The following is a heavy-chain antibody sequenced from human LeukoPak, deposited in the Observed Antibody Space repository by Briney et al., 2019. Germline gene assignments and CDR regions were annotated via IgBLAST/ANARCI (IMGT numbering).Heavy chain of an antibody. CDR2: ISSSSSYI. CDR1: GFTLSSYS. CDR3: ARGARVLAGDV. V-gene: IGHV3-21*01. Sequence: GGSLRLSGAASGFTLSSYSMNWVRQAPGKGLEWVSSISSSSSYIYYADSVKGRFTISRDNAKNSLYLQMNSLRAEDTAVYYCARGARVLAGDVWGQGTTVTVSS. J-gene: IGHJ6*02. D-gene: IGHD3-3*02.